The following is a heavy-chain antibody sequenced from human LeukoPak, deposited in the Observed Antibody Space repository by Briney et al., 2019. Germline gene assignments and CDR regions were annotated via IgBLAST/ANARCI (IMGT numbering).Heavy chain of an antibody. Sequence: TGGSLRPSCAASGFTFSSSWMSWVLQAPGKGLEWVANINQDGSVKHSVDSVKGRFTISRDNAKNSLFLEMNSLRAEDTAVYFCASGDVFDYWGQGTLVTVSS. J-gene: IGHJ4*02. CDR2: INQDGSVK. CDR3: ASGDVFDY. D-gene: IGHD4-17*01. V-gene: IGHV3-7*01. CDR1: GFTFSSSW.